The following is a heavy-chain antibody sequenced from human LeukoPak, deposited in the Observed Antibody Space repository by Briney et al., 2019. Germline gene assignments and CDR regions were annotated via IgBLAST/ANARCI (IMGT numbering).Heavy chain of an antibody. CDR3: ARSFAFDRTGYVGYFDY. V-gene: IGHV1-2*02. D-gene: IGHD2-15*01. Sequence: ASVKVSCKASGYTFTGYYMHWVRQAPGQGLEWMGWINPNSGGTNYAQKFQGRVTMTRDTSISTAYMELSRLRSDDTAVYYCARSFAFDRTGYVGYFDYWGQGTLVTVSS. J-gene: IGHJ4*02. CDR1: GYTFTGYY. CDR2: INPNSGGT.